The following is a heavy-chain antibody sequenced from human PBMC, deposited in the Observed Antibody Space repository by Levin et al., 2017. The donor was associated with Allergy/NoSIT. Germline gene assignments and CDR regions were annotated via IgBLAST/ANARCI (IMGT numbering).Heavy chain of an antibody. Sequence: LSLTCAASGFSFSSFWMTWVRQAPGKGLEWVANIKQDGSEQYYVDSVKGRFTISRDNAKNSLYLQMNSLRTDDTAVYYCARGGMLRGYCGGGSCLHWVDPWGQGTLVTVSS. J-gene: IGHJ5*02. CDR3: ARGGMLRGYCGGGSCLHWVDP. V-gene: IGHV3-7*01. D-gene: IGHD2-15*01. CDR2: IKQDGSEQ. CDR1: GFSFSSFW.